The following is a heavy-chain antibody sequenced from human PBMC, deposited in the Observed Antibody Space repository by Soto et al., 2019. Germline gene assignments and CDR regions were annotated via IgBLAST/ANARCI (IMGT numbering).Heavy chain of an antibody. Sequence: EVQLVESGGGLVQPGGSLRLSCAASGFTVSSNYMSWVRQAPGKGLEWVSVIYSGGSTYYADSVKGRFTISRHNSKNTLYLLMNSLRAEDTAVYYCARDFRPPYAVRYFDYWGQGTLVTVSS. J-gene: IGHJ4*02. CDR3: ARDFRPPYAVRYFDY. V-gene: IGHV3-53*04. D-gene: IGHD3-10*02. CDR2: IYSGGST. CDR1: GFTVSSNY.